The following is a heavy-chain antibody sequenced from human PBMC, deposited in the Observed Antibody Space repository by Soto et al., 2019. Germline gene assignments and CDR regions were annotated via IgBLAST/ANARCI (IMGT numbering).Heavy chain of an antibody. CDR3: ARLKGCSSTSCYFSAVDI. V-gene: IGHV4-59*12. J-gene: IGHJ3*02. CDR2: IYYSGST. Sequence: PSETLSLTCTVSGGSISSYYWSWIRQPPGKGLEWIGYIYYSGSTNYNPSPKSRVTISLATSNNQFSLKRSSLTPEDPAVYSCARLKGCSSTSCYFSAVDIWGQGTMVTVS. CDR1: GGSISSYY. D-gene: IGHD2-2*01.